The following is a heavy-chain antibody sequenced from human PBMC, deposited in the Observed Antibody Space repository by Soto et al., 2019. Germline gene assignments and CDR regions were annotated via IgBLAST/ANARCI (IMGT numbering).Heavy chain of an antibody. CDR3: AKDQGGRAYCCGDCEPDY. V-gene: IGHV3-23*01. Sequence: EVQLLESGGGLVQPGGSLRLSCAASGFTFSSYAMSWVRQAPGKGLEWVSAISGSGGSTYYADSVKGRFTISRDNSKNTLYLQMNSLRAEDTAVYYCAKDQGGRAYCCGDCEPDYWGQGTLVTVSS. J-gene: IGHJ4*02. D-gene: IGHD2-21*01. CDR2: ISGSGGST. CDR1: GFTFSSYA.